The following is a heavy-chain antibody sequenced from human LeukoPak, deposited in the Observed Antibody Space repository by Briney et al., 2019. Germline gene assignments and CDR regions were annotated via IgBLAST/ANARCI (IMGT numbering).Heavy chain of an antibody. CDR3: ARALLGSGDWFDP. V-gene: IGHV3-48*03. Sequence: PGGSLRLSCAASGFTFSSYEMNWVRQAPGKGLEWVSYISSSGSTIYYADSVKGRFTISRDNAKNSLYLQMNSLRAEDTAVYYCARALLGSGDWFDPWGQGTLVTVSS. CDR1: GFTFSSYE. CDR2: ISSSGSTI. J-gene: IGHJ5*02. D-gene: IGHD6-25*01.